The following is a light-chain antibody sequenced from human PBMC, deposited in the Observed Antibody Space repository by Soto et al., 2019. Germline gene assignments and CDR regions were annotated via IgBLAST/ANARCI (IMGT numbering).Light chain of an antibody. CDR2: DAS. J-gene: IGKJ3*01. V-gene: IGKV3-20*01. Sequence: IVLTQSPASLSLSPGERATLSCRASQSLSNTYFAWYQHKPGQGPRLLIYDASRRATGIPDRFSGSGSGTDFTLTISRLEPEDVAVYYCQQYGTSPFTFGPGTRVDIK. CDR3: QQYGTSPFT. CDR1: QSLSNTY.